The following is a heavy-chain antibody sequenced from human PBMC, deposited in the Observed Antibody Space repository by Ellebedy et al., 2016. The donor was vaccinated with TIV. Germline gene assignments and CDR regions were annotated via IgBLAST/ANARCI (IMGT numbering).Heavy chain of an antibody. Sequence: GGSLRLSCAASGFIFRGYSMNWVRQAPGKGLEWVSYISHSSLTIHYADSVKGRFTISRDNAKNSLFLQMDSLRGEDTAVYHCARDMAWDNERLTDAFDIWGQGTIVSVSS. CDR1: GFIFRGYS. CDR3: ARDMAWDNERLTDAFDI. J-gene: IGHJ3*02. D-gene: IGHD1-26*01. V-gene: IGHV3-48*04. CDR2: ISHSSLTI.